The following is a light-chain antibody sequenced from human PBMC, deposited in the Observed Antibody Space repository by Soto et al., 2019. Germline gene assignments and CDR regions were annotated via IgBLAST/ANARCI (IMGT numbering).Light chain of an antibody. CDR2: AAS. CDR3: QRYNSAPPT. CDR1: QGISNY. V-gene: IGKV1-27*01. Sequence: DIQMTQSPSSLSASLGDRVTITCRASQGISNYLAWYQQKPGKVPKLLIFAASTLQSGVPSRFSGSGSGTDFTLTISRLQPEDVATYYCQRYNSAPPTFGQGTKVEIK. J-gene: IGKJ1*01.